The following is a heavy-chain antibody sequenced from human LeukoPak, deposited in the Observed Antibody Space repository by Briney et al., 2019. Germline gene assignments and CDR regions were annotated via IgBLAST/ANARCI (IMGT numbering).Heavy chain of an antibody. J-gene: IGHJ4*02. Sequence: GGSLRLSCAASGFTFSDYYMSWIRQAPGKGLEWVSYISSSGSTIYYADSVKGRFTISRDNAKNSLYLQMNSLRAEDTAVYYRARGSIVVVPAAIMEGFDYWGQGTLVTVSS. V-gene: IGHV3-11*01. CDR2: ISSSGSTI. CDR1: GFTFSDYY. CDR3: ARGSIVVVPAAIMEGFDY. D-gene: IGHD2-2*02.